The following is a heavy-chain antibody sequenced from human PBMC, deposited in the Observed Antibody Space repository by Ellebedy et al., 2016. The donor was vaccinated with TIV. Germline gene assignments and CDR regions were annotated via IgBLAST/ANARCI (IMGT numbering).Heavy chain of an antibody. CDR1: GGTFSSDA. V-gene: IGHV1-69*13. D-gene: IGHD6-13*01. J-gene: IGHJ1*01. CDR2: VIPVFGTP. CDR3: ARTTSSSTWYGTFHY. Sequence: AASVKVSCKASGGTFSSDAISWVRQAPGQGLEWMGGVIPVFGTPNYAQKFQDRVTITADESTNTAYMEVRSLTSEDTALYYCARTTSSSTWYGTFHYWGQGTLVTVSS.